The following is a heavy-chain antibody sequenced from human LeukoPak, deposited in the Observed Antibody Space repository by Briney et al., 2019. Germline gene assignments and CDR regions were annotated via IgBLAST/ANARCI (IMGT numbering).Heavy chain of an antibody. Sequence: GASVKVSCKASGYTFTSYDINWVRQATGQGLEWMGWMNPNSSNTGYAQKFQGRVTITRNTSISTAYMELSSLRSEDTAVYYCARGPQSSSSYYYYYMDVWGKGTTVTVSS. J-gene: IGHJ6*03. CDR3: ARGPQSSSSYYYYYMDV. CDR1: GYTFTSYD. CDR2: MNPNSSNT. D-gene: IGHD6-6*01. V-gene: IGHV1-8*03.